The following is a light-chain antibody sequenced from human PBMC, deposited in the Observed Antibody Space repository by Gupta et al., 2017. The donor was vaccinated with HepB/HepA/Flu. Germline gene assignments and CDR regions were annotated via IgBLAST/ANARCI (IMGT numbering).Light chain of an antibody. V-gene: IGLV1-40*01. Sequence: QSVLTQPPSVSGAPGQRVTIACTGGSSNIGAGYGVYWYLQFPGTAPKLLIYGNNNRPSGVPDRFSGSKSGTSASLAITGLQADDEGEYYCQSYDKSLRVVFGGGPKLPVL. CDR3: QSYDKSLRVV. CDR2: GNN. J-gene: IGLJ2*01. CDR1: SSNIGAGYG.